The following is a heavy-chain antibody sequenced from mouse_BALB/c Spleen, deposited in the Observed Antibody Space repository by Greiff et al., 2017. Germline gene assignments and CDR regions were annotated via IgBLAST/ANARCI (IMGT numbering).Heavy chain of an antibody. Sequence: QVHVKQSGAELARPGASVKMSCKASGYTFTSYTMHWVKQRPGQGLEWIGYINPSSGYTNYNQKFKDKATLTADKSSSTAYMQLSSLTSEDSAVYYCAREGGYGNYRGYWYFDVWGAGTTVTVSS. CDR1: GYTFTSYT. CDR3: AREGGYGNYRGYWYFDV. V-gene: IGHV1-4*01. D-gene: IGHD2-1*01. J-gene: IGHJ1*01. CDR2: INPSSGYT.